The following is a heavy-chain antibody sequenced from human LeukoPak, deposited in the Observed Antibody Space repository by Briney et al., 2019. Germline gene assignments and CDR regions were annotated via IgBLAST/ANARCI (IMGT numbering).Heavy chain of an antibody. V-gene: IGHV3-23*01. CDR1: GFTFSSYA. CDR2: ISGSGGST. D-gene: IGHD7-27*01. Sequence: GGSLRLSCAASGFTFSSYAMSWFRQAPGKGLEWVSAISGSGGSTYYADSVKGRFTISRDNSKNTLYLQMNSLRAEDTAVYYCAKDGDPGGSFDYWGQGTLVTVSS. J-gene: IGHJ4*02. CDR3: AKDGDPGGSFDY.